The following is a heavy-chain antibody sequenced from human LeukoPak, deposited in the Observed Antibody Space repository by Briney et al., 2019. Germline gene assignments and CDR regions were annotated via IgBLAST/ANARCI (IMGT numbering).Heavy chain of an antibody. D-gene: IGHD6-13*01. V-gene: IGHV6-1*01. CDR1: GDSVSSNSAA. CDR2: TYYRSKWHY. Sequence: SQTLSLTCAISGDSVSSNSAAWNWIRQSPSRGLEWLGRTYYRSKWHYDYAVSVKSRITINPDTSKNQFSLQLNSVTPEDTAVYYCANIAAAGPDAFDIWGQGTMVTVSS. J-gene: IGHJ3*02. CDR3: ANIAAAGPDAFDI.